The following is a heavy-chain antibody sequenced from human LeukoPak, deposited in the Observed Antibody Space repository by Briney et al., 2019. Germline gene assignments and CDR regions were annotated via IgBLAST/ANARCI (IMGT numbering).Heavy chain of an antibody. D-gene: IGHD3-22*01. J-gene: IGHJ4*02. CDR1: GGTFRSFA. CDR2: IIPIFRTA. V-gene: IGHV1-69*01. Sequence: SVKVSFKASGGTFRSFAISWVRQAPGQGLEWMGGIIPIFRTANYAQKFQGRVTITADESTSTAYMELSSLRSEDTAVYYCARALRYYSDSSGYAFDYWGQGTLVTVSS. CDR3: ARALRYYSDSSGYAFDY.